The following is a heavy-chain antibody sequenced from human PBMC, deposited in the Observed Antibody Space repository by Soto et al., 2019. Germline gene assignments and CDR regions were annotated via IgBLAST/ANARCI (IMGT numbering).Heavy chain of an antibody. V-gene: IGHV3-33*01. J-gene: IGHJ4*02. CDR3: ARGLSGPLDY. CDR2: IWYDGSNK. D-gene: IGHD3-16*02. CDR1: GFTFSNYG. Sequence: HPGGSLRLSCAASGFTFSNYGMHWVRQAPGKGLEWVALIWYDGSNKYYGDSVKGRFTISRDISKNTLYLQMNSLRAEDTAVYYCARGLSGPLDYWGRGTLVTVSS.